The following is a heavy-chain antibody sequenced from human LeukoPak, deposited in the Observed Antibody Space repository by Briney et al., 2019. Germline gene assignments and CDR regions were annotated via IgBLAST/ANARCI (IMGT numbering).Heavy chain of an antibody. Sequence: GGSLRLSCAASGFTFSHYAMHWVRHAPGKGLEWMAIIWYDGSYKYYADYVKGRFTISRDNSNNTLYLQVNSLTAEDTAVYYCARGNSDAFDIWGHGTMVTVSS. CDR1: GFTFSHYA. CDR2: IWYDGSYK. J-gene: IGHJ3*02. CDR3: ARGNSDAFDI. D-gene: IGHD4-23*01. V-gene: IGHV3-33*01.